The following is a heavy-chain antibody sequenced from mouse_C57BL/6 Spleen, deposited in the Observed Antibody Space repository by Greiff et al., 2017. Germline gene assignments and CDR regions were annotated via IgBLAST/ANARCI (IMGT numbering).Heavy chain of an antibody. CDR2: ISSGGSYT. CDR3: ASGGGSSLFDY. V-gene: IGHV5-6*02. CDR1: GFTFSSYG. D-gene: IGHD1-1*01. Sequence: DVKLVESGGDLVKPGGSLKLSCAASGFTFSSYGMSWVRQTPDKRLEWVATISSGGSYTSYPDSVKGRFTISRDNAKNTLYLQMSSLTSEDTAMXYCASGGGSSLFDYWGQGTTLTVSS. J-gene: IGHJ2*01.